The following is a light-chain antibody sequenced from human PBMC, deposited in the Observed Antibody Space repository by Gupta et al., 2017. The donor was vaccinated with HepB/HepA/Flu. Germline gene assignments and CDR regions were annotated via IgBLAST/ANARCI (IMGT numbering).Light chain of an antibody. V-gene: IGLV1-47*01. CDR2: KNN. J-gene: IGLJ2*01. CDR3: AVWDDDLRAVV. Sequence: QSVVTQPPSESGTPGQRVTISCSGSASNIGKNYVYWYQQLPGAAPKLLIWKNNQWPSGVPDRFSGSKSATSASLAISGLQSVDEAEYYCAVWDDDLRAVVFGGGTRLTVL. CDR1: ASNIGKNY.